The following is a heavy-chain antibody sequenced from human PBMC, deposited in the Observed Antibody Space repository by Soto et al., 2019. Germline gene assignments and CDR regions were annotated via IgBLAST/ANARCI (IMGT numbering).Heavy chain of an antibody. D-gene: IGHD2-15*01. CDR2: IYYSGST. CDR1: GGSISSGGYY. Sequence: SETLSLTCTVSGGSISSGGYYWSWIRQHPGKGLEWIGYIYYSGSTYYNPSLKSRVTISVDTSKNQFSLKLSSVTAADTAVYYCARGYCSGGSCLKGQFDYWGQGTLVTVSS. V-gene: IGHV4-31*03. J-gene: IGHJ4*02. CDR3: ARGYCSGGSCLKGQFDY.